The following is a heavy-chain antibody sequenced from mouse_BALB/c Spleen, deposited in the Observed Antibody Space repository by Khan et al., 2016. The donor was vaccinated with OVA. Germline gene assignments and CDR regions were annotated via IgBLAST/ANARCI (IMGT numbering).Heavy chain of an antibody. CDR1: GFDFSRYW. CDR3: ARPYRYDGRALFAY. Sequence: EVKLLESGGGLVQPGGSLKLSCAASGFDFSRYWMSWVRQAPGKGLEWIGEINPDSSTINYTPSLKDKFIISRDNAKNTLYLQMSKVRSEDTAPYYCARPYRYDGRALFAYWGQGTLVTVSA. J-gene: IGHJ3*01. V-gene: IGHV4-1*02. CDR2: INPDSSTI. D-gene: IGHD2-14*01.